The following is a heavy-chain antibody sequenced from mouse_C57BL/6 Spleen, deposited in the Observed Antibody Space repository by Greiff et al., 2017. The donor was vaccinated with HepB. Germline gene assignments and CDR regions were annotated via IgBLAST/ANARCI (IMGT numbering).Heavy chain of an antibody. Sequence: VKLVESGPELVKPGASVKISCKASGYAFSSSWMNWVKQRPGKGLEWIGRIYPGDGDTNYNGKFKGKATLTADKSSSTAYMQLSSLTSEDSAVYFCARDYGSIWYFDVWGTGTTVTVSS. D-gene: IGHD1-1*01. CDR2: IYPGDGDT. V-gene: IGHV1-82*01. J-gene: IGHJ1*03. CDR1: GYAFSSSW. CDR3: ARDYGSIWYFDV.